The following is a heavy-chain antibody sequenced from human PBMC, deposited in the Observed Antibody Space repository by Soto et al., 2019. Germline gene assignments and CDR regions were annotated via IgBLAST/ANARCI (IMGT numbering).Heavy chain of an antibody. V-gene: IGHV3-7*03. CDR1: GFTFSSYW. CDR2: IKQDGSEK. Sequence: EVQLVESGGGLVQPGGSLRLSCAASGFTFSSYWMSWVRQAPGKGLEWVANIKQDGSEKYYVGSVKGRFTISRDNAKNSLYLQMNSLRAEDTAVYYCAGDIVVVVAATGWFDPWGQGTLVTVSS. D-gene: IGHD2-15*01. CDR3: AGDIVVVVAATGWFDP. J-gene: IGHJ5*02.